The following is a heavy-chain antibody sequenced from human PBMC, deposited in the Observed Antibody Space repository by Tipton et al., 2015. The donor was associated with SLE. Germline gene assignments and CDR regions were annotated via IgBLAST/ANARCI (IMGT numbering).Heavy chain of an antibody. CDR3: ARGRLLEWFGYFYYMDV. CDR1: GGSFSGYY. D-gene: IGHD3-3*01. V-gene: IGHV4-34*01. J-gene: IGHJ6*03. Sequence: TLSLTCAVYGGSFSGYYWTWIRQAPGKGLEWIGEINHNGSTNYNPSLKSRVTISVDTSKNQFSLKVTSVTAAETAVYYCARGRLLEWFGYFYYMDVWGKGTTVTVSS. CDR2: INHNGST.